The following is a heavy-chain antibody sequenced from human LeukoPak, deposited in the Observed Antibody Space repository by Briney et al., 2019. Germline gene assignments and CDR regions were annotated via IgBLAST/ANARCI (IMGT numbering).Heavy chain of an antibody. CDR2: INHSGST. D-gene: IGHD6-19*01. CDR3: ARYYSSGWTYYFDY. Sequence: SETLSLTCAVYGGSFSGYYWSWIRQPPGKGLEWIGEINHSGSTNYNPSLKSRVTISVDTSKNQFSLKLSSVTAADTAVYYCARYYSSGWTYYFDYWGQGTLVTVSS. J-gene: IGHJ4*02. CDR1: GGSFSGYY. V-gene: IGHV4-34*01.